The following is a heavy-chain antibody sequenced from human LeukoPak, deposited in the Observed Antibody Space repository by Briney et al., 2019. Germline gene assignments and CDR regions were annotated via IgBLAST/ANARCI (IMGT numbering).Heavy chain of an antibody. Sequence: RSGGSLRLSCAASGFSFSDFGMHWVRQAPGKGLEWVAVISYDGSNKYYADSVKGRFTISRDNSKNTLYLQMNSLRAEDTAVYYCARDLIAAATYYYYYCGMDVWGQGTTVTVSS. CDR1: GFSFSDFG. D-gene: IGHD6-25*01. V-gene: IGHV3-30*03. J-gene: IGHJ6*02. CDR3: ARDLIAAATYYYYYCGMDV. CDR2: ISYDGSNK.